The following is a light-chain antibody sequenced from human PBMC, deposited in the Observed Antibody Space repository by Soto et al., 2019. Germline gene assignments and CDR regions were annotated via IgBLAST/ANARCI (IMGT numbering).Light chain of an antibody. Sequence: QSVLTQPPSVSGAPGQRVTISCTGTSSNIGGGNDVPCYHPLPGKGPKLLMYGNNNRPSGVPDRFSGSKSGTSASLAITGLQAEDEADYYCQSYDSSPSGPVFGGGTKLTVL. CDR3: QSYDSSPSGPV. J-gene: IGLJ2*01. CDR2: GNN. CDR1: SSNIGGGND. V-gene: IGLV1-40*01.